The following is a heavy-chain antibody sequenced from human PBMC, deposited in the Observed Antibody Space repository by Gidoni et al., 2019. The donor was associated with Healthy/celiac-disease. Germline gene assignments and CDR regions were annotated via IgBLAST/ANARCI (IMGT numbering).Heavy chain of an antibody. D-gene: IGHD3-3*01. CDR2: INHSGST. CDR1: GWSFSGYY. CDR3: ARRLGRITIFGVGTFDY. Sequence: VQLQQWGAGLFKPSETLSLTCAVSGWSFSGYYWSWIRQPPGKGLEWIVEINHSGSTNYNPSLKSRVTISVDTSKNQFSLKLSSVTAADTAVYYCARRLGRITIFGVGTFDYWGQGTLVTVSS. J-gene: IGHJ4*02. V-gene: IGHV4-34*01.